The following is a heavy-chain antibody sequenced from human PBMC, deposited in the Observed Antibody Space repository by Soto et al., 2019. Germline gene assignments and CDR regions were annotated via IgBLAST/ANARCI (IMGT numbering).Heavy chain of an antibody. Sequence: QVQLQESGPGLVEPSQTLSLTCTVSGGSISGEGYYWSWIRQYSGRGLEWIGYIHYSGSTYYNPCLTRRVISSVDTSKTQFFLNLSSVTAADTAVYYCARAWTATAGWANWFDRWGQGTLVTVSS. CDR3: ARAWTATAGWANWFDR. V-gene: IGHV4-31*03. CDR2: IHYSGST. CDR1: GGSISGEGYY. D-gene: IGHD6-13*01. J-gene: IGHJ5*02.